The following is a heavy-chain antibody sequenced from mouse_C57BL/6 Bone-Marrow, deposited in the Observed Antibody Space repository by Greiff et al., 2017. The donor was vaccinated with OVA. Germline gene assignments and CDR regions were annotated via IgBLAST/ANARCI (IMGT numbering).Heavy chain of an antibody. CDR2: IYPVSGEH. Sequence: VQLQQSGAELASPGASVTLSCKASGYTFTDPIMNWVKKRPGQGLEWIGRIYPVSGEHTYNQKFMGKATFSVDRSSSTVYMVLNSLTSEDPAVYYCGRSGGSSYWAMDYWGQGTSVTVSS. CDR1: GYTFTDPI. CDR3: GRSGGSSYWAMDY. D-gene: IGHD1-1*01. V-gene: IGHV1-11*01. J-gene: IGHJ4*01.